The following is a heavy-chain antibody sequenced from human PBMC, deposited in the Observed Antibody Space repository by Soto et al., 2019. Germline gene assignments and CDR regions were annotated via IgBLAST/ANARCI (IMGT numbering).Heavy chain of an antibody. J-gene: IGHJ5*02. D-gene: IGHD5-18*01. V-gene: IGHV1-69*06. CDR2: IIALFGTA. CDR3: ARDPPLDTAMVTIWFDP. Sequence: SVKVSCRASGGTFSSYAISWVRQPPAQGLEWMGGIIALFGTANYAQKFQGRVTITADKSPSTAYMELSSLRAEETAVYYCARDPPLDTAMVTIWFDPWGQGTRVTVS. CDR1: GGTFSSYA.